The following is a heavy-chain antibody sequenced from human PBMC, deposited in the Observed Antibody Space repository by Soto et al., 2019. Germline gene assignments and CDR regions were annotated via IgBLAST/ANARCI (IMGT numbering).Heavy chain of an antibody. D-gene: IGHD1-26*01. V-gene: IGHV3-66*01. J-gene: IGHJ3*02. CDR3: ARGQPYSGTYFAFEI. Sequence: EVQLVESGGGLVQPGGSLRLSCAASGFTVSRNYMSWVRQAPGKGLEWVSVINSGGSTYYADSVKGRFTISRDNSNNTLYLQVNSLRAEDTAVYYCARGQPYSGTYFAFEIWGQGTMVTVSS. CDR1: GFTVSRNY. CDR2: INSGGST.